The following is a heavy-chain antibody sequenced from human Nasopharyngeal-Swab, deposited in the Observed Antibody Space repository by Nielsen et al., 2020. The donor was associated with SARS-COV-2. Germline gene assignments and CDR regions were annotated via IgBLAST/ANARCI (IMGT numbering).Heavy chain of an antibody. V-gene: IGHV3-48*01. Sequence: GESLKISCADSGLTFSNNPVNWVRRAPGKGLEWVSHIRGDTTTIRYADSVKGRFTISRDNARNSVYLQMNSLRAEDTAVYYCARDREWAFDYWGQGILVTVSS. CDR3: ARDREWAFDY. D-gene: IGHD3-3*01. CDR2: IRGDTTTI. J-gene: IGHJ4*02. CDR1: GLTFSNNP.